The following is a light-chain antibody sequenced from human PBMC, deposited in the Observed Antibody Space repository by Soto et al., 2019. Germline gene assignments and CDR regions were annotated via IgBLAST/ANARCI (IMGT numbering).Light chain of an antibody. CDR2: AAS. J-gene: IGKJ3*01. CDR1: QSISNS. CDR3: QQTYSLSRVT. Sequence: DIQLTQSPSSLSASVGDRVSITCRASQSISNSLNWYQQKPGKAPKVLIYAASNLQSGVPERFSGSGSGTDFTLTISSLQPEDFATYFCQQTYSLSRVTFGPGTNVDLK. V-gene: IGKV1-39*01.